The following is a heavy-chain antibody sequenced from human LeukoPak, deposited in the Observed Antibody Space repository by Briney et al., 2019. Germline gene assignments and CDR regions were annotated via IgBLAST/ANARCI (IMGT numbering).Heavy chain of an antibody. CDR3: AKDGPSSSWGKFDY. D-gene: IGHD6-13*01. V-gene: IGHV3-30*04. J-gene: IGHJ4*02. CDR2: ISYDGSNK. Sequence: GGSLRLSCAASGFTFSSHAMRWVRQAPGKGLEGVAVISYDGSNKYYADSVKGRFTISRDNSKNTLYLQMNSLRAEDTAVYYCAKDGPSSSWGKFDYWGQGTLVTVSS. CDR1: GFTFSSHA.